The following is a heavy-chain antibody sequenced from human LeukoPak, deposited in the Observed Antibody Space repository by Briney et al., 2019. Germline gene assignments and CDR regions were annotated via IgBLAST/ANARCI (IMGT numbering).Heavy chain of an antibody. D-gene: IGHD3-16*02. J-gene: IGHJ4*02. CDR1: GGSFSGYY. Sequence: PSETLSLTCAVYGGSFSGYYWNWIRQPPGKGLEWIGENNHRGSTNYNPSLKSRVTISVDTSKNQFSLKLSSVTAADTAVYYCAIGRTTYDYVWGSYRPPDYWGQGTLVTVSS. CDR2: NNHRGST. CDR3: AIGRTTYDYVWGSYRPPDY. V-gene: IGHV4-34*01.